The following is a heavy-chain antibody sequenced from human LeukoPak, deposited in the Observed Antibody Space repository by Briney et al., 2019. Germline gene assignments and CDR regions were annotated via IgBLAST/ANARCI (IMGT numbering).Heavy chain of an antibody. D-gene: IGHD1-26*01. CDR3: ARQSYPYT. CDR2: TYSSRTT. J-gene: IGHJ4*02. Sequence: PSETLSLTCTVSGDSINKTVYYWGWIRDPPGKGLEWIGRTYSSRTTHYSPSVKTRVTMSVAPSKNTFTLKVSPVTAAATAAYYPARQSYPYTWGQGTLVTVS. V-gene: IGHV4-39*01. CDR1: GDSINKTVYY.